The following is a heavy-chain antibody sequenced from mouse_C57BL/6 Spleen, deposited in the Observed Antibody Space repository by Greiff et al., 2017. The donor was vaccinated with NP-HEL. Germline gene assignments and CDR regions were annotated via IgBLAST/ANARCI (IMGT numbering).Heavy chain of an antibody. D-gene: IGHD4-1*01. CDR2: ISSGGSYT. J-gene: IGHJ4*01. CDR1: GFTFSSYG. CDR3: ARLGRDAMDY. V-gene: IGHV5-6*01. Sequence: EVHLVESGGDLVKPGGSLKLSCAASGFTFSSYGMSWVRQTPDKRLEWVATISSGGSYTYYPDSVKGRFTISRDNAKNTLYLQMSRLKSEDTAMYYCARLGRDAMDYWGQGTSVTVSS.